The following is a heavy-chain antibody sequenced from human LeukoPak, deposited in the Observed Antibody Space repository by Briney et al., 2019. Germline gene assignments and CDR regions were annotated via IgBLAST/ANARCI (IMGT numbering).Heavy chain of an antibody. J-gene: IGHJ6*03. V-gene: IGHV1-69*06. D-gene: IGHD1-26*01. CDR3: ARVRTLVGIRDYYYYMDV. CDR2: IIPIFGTA. CDR1: GGTFSSYA. Sequence: SVKVSCKASGGTFSSYAISWVRQAPGQGLEWMGGIIPIFGTANYAQKFQGRVTITADKSTSTAYMELSSLRSEDTAVYYCARVRTLVGIRDYYYYMDVWGKGITVTVSS.